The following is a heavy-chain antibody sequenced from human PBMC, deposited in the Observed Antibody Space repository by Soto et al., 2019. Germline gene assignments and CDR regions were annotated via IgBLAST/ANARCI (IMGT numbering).Heavy chain of an antibody. V-gene: IGHV3-23*01. CDR2: VSNRGDST. CDR3: AKAGKYNDRSGYCYFDH. Sequence: VQLLESGGGLAQPGGSLRLSCEPSGFTFTNYAMNWVRQAPGKGLEWVSSVSNRGDSTNYADSVTGRFTISRDNSKSTVSLQMNSLRVEDSAVYYGAKAGKYNDRSGYCYFDHWGQGMLVTVSS. D-gene: IGHD3-22*01. CDR1: GFTFTNYA. J-gene: IGHJ4*02.